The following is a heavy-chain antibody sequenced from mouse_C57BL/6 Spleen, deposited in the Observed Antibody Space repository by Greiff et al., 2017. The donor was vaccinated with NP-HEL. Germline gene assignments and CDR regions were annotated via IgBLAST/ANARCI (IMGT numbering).Heavy chain of an antibody. D-gene: IGHD1-1*01. Sequence: QVQLKESGPGLVQPSQSLSITCTVSGFSLTSYGVHWVRQSPGKGLEWLGVIWRGGSTDYNAAFMSRLSITKDNSKSQVFFKMNSRQADDTAIYYCAKNGNGSSKWYFDVWGTGTTVTVSS. J-gene: IGHJ1*03. V-gene: IGHV2-5*01. CDR2: IWRGGST. CDR3: AKNGNGSSKWYFDV. CDR1: GFSLTSYG.